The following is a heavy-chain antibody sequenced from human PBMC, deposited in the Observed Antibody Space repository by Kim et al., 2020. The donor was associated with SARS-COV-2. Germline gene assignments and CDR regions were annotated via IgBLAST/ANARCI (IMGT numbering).Heavy chain of an antibody. CDR1: GYSFTSYW. V-gene: IGHV5-51*01. CDR2: IYPGDSDT. D-gene: IGHD6-13*01. J-gene: IGHJ5*02. CDR3: ARERYIAAAGTGGNWFDP. Sequence: GESLKISCKGSGYSFTSYWIGWVRQMPGKGLEWMGIIYPGDSDTRYSPSFQGQVTISADKSISTAYLQWSSLKASDTAMYYCARERYIAAAGTGGNWFDPWGQGTLVTVSS.